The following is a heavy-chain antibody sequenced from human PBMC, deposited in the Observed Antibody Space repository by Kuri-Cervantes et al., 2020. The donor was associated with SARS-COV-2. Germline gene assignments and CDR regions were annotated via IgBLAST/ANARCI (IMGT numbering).Heavy chain of an antibody. CDR3: ARDAYCGGGCFEYFQH. CDR1: GFTFSSYS. Sequence: GGSLRLSCAASGFTFSSYSMNWVRQAPGKGLEWVSSISSSSSYIYYADSVKGRFTISRDDAKNSLYLQMNSLRAEDTAVYYCARDAYCGGGCFEYFQHWGQGTLVTVSS. CDR2: ISSSSSYI. D-gene: IGHD2-21*01. V-gene: IGHV3-21*01. J-gene: IGHJ1*01.